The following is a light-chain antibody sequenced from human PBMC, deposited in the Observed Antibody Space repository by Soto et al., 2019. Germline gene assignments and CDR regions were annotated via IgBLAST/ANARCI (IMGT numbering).Light chain of an antibody. CDR1: SGNIASNS. Sequence: NFMLTQPHSVSESPGKTVTISCTRSSGNIASNSVQWYQQRPGSAPTTVIFEHNQRPSGVSDRFSGSIDSSSNSASLTISGLKPEDEADYYCQSFDSTVVFGGGTKLTVL. J-gene: IGLJ2*01. V-gene: IGLV6-57*04. CDR2: EHN. CDR3: QSFDSTVV.